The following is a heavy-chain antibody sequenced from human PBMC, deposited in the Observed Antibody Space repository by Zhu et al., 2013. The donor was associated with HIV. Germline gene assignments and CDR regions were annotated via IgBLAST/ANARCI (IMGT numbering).Heavy chain of an antibody. V-gene: IGHV1-69*06. CDR2: IIPIFGTA. J-gene: IGHJ4*02. CDR3: ARGLYYDCFDRLFSLDY. CDR1: GGTFSSYA. Sequence: QVQLVQSGAEVKKPGSSVKVSCKASGGTFSSYAISWVRQAPGQGLEWMGGIIPIFGTANYAQKFQGRVTIIADKSTSTAYMELSSLRSDDTAVYYCARGLYYDCFDRLFSLDYVGPGNPGHRLL. D-gene: IGHD3-9*01.